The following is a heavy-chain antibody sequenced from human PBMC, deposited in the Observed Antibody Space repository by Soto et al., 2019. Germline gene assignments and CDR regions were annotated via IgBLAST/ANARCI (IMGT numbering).Heavy chain of an antibody. D-gene: IGHD5-12*01. CDR2: INPSGGST. Sequence: GASVKVSCTASGYTFTSYYMHWVRQAPGQGLEWMGIINPSGGSTSYAQKFQGRVTMTRDTSTSTVYMELRSLRSDDTAVYYCARDLGGFPDYWGQGTLVTVSS. J-gene: IGHJ4*02. CDR1: GYTFTSYY. V-gene: IGHV1-46*01. CDR3: ARDLGGFPDY.